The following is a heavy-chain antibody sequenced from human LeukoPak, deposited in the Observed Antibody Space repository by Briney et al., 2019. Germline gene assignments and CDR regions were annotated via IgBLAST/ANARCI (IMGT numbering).Heavy chain of an antibody. Sequence: SETLSLTCTVSGASINSSTYYWGWIRQPPGKGLEWIGTISDSGNTYFNPSLRSRATISGYTPKNQFSLKLTSVTAADTAVYYCVRQGDGGRAYDHWGQGTLVTVSS. V-gene: IGHV4-39*01. D-gene: IGHD4-23*01. J-gene: IGHJ4*02. CDR1: GASINSSTYY. CDR2: ISDSGNT. CDR3: VRQGDGGRAYDH.